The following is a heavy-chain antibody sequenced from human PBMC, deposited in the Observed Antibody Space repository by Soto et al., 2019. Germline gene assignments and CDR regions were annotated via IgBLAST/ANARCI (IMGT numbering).Heavy chain of an antibody. D-gene: IGHD6-13*01. CDR2: IYYSGSP. CDR1: GGSISSGDYY. Sequence: PSETLSLTCTVSGGSISSGDYYWSWIRQPPGKGLEWLGDIYYSGSPYYNPSLKSRVTISVDTSNNQFSLKLSSVPAADTAVYYCARDGGAGYSSSWYDYWGQGTLVTVSS. J-gene: IGHJ4*02. CDR3: ARDGGAGYSSSWYDY. V-gene: IGHV4-30-4*01.